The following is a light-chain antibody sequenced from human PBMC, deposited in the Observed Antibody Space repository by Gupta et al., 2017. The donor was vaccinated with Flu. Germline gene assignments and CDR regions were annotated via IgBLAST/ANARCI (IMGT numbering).Light chain of an antibody. V-gene: IGLV3-1*01. CDR1: KLEEKN. CDR3: QAWDSSIVI. Sequence: SPGQTASITCSGDKLEEKNVCWYQQKPGQPPVFIIYQDDKRPSGIPERISGSNSGNTATLTISGTQAMDEADYYCQAWDSSIVIFGGGTKLTVL. J-gene: IGLJ2*01. CDR2: QDD.